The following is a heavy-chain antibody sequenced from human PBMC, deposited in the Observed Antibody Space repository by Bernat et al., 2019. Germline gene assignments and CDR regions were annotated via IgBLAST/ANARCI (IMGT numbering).Heavy chain of an antibody. CDR3: ARGGLLWFGDPFDF. V-gene: IGHV4-59*01. CDR1: GGSINSFY. CDR2: VSNSGAS. Sequence: QVQLQESGPGLVKPSETLALTCTVSGGSINSFYWSWIRQPPGKGLEWIAYVSNSGASKYNPSLRSRVTISIDTSNNQFSLNLNSVTAADTAVYYCARGGLLWFGDPFDFWGQGTLVTVSS. D-gene: IGHD3-10*01. J-gene: IGHJ4*02.